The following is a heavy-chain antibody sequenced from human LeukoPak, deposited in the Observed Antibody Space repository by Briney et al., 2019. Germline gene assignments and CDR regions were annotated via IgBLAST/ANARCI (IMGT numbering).Heavy chain of an antibody. Sequence: PGGSLRLSWAASGFSFADATMHWVRQVPGKGLEWVSGINWNSGTMGYADSVKGRFTVSRDNAKNSLYLQMNSLKTEDTALYYCAKDPYLDVWGKGTTVTVSS. CDR1: GFSFADAT. CDR3: AKDPYLDV. V-gene: IGHV3-9*01. J-gene: IGHJ6*03. CDR2: INWNSGTM.